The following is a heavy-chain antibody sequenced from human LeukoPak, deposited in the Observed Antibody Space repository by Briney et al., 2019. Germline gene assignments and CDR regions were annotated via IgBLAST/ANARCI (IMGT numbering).Heavy chain of an antibody. J-gene: IGHJ6*03. V-gene: IGHV3-48*01. D-gene: IGHD5-12*01. CDR2: ISSSGSTI. Sequence: GGSLRLSCAASGFTFSSYAMHWVRQAPGKGLEWVSYISSSGSTIYYADSVKGRFTIYRDNAKNSLYLQMNSLRAEDTAVYYCARWDIVATTNYYYYYMDAWGKGTTVTVSS. CDR1: GFTFSSYA. CDR3: ARWDIVATTNYYYYYMDA.